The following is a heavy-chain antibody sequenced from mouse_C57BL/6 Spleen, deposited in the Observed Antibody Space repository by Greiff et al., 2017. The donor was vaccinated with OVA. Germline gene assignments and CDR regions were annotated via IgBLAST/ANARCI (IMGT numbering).Heavy chain of an antibody. CDR3: ARSRGGTTVAYAMDY. V-gene: IGHV1-19*01. D-gene: IGHD1-1*01. J-gene: IGHJ4*01. CDR2: INPYNGGT. CDR1: GYTFTDYY. Sequence: EVQLVESGPVLVKPGASVKMSCKASGYTFTDYYMNWVKQSHGKSLEWIGVINPYNGGTSYNQKFKGKATLTVDKSSSTAYMELNSLTSEDSAVYYCARSRGGTTVAYAMDYWGQGTSVTVSS.